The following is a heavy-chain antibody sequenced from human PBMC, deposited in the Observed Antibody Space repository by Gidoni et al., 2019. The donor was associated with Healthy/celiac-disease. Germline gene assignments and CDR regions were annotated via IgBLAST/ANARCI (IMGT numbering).Heavy chain of an antibody. CDR3: ARDPLWSVGGFDY. Sequence: EVQLVESGGGLVKPGGSLRLSCAASGFTFSSYSMNWVRQAPGKGREWVSSSSSSSSYIYYADSVKGRFTISRDNAKNSLYLQMNSLRAEDTAVYYCARDPLWSVGGFDYWGQGTLVTVSS. V-gene: IGHV3-21*01. CDR1: GFTFSSYS. CDR2: SSSSSSYI. J-gene: IGHJ4*02. D-gene: IGHD3-3*01.